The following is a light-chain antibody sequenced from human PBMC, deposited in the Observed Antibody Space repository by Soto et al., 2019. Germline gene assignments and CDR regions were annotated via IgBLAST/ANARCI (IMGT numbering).Light chain of an antibody. Sequence: EIVLTQAPGTLSLSPGERDTLSCRASQSVSSSYLAWYQQKPGQAPRLLIYNALNRATGIPDRFSGSGSGTDFTITISRLEPEDFAVYYCQQYGSSPGTFGGGTKVEIK. CDR1: QSVSSSY. J-gene: IGKJ4*01. V-gene: IGKV3-20*01. CDR3: QQYGSSPGT. CDR2: NAL.